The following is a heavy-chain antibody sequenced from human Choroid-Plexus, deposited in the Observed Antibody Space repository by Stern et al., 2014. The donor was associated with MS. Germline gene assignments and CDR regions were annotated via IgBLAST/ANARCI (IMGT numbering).Heavy chain of an antibody. CDR1: GFTFGSCA. CDR2: VSHDGSYK. J-gene: IGHJ5*02. V-gene: IGHV3-30*18. CDR3: AKDRQYLTYFFDH. D-gene: IGHD2/OR15-2a*01. Sequence: QVQLVESGGGVVQPGRPLRLSCVASGFTFGSCAMHWVRQAPGKGLEWVGGVSHDGSYKYYADTVQGRVTISRDNSQNTLYMQMSSRRPEDTAVYYCAKDRQYLTYFFDHWGQGSLVTVSS.